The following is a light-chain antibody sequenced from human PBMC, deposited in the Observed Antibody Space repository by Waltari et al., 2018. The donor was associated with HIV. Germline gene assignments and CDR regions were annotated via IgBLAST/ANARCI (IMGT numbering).Light chain of an antibody. CDR2: EEN. J-gene: IGLJ3*02. V-gene: IGLV6-57*01. CDR1: SGSIASNY. Sequence: NFMLTQPHSVSESPGKSVTISCTRSSGSIASNYVQWYQQRPGSSPTTVIYEENQRPSWGPDRFSGSIDGSANSASLTLSGLKTEDEADYYCQSYDSSNQWVFGGGTKLTVL. CDR3: QSYDSSNQWV.